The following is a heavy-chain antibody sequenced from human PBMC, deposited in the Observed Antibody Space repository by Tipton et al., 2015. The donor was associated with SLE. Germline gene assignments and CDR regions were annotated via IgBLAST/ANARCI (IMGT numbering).Heavy chain of an antibody. Sequence: SLRLSCAASGFTFSSYAMSWVRQAPGKGLEWVSAISGSGGSTYYADSVKGRFTISRDNSKNTLYLQMNSLRAEDTAVYYCARALGGGDCCLFDYWGQGTLVTVSS. V-gene: IGHV3-23*01. J-gene: IGHJ4*02. CDR3: ARALGGGDCCLFDY. CDR2: ISGSGGST. CDR1: GFTFSSYA. D-gene: IGHD2-21*01.